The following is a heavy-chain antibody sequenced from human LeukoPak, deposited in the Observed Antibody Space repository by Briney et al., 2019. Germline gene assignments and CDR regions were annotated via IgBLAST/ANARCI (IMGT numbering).Heavy chain of an antibody. CDR3: AKDPMITFGGVGLFDY. CDR2: IRYDGSNK. V-gene: IGHV3-30*02. D-gene: IGHD3-16*01. CDR1: GFTFSSYA. J-gene: IGHJ4*02. Sequence: GGSLRLSCAASGFTFSSYAMHWVRQAPGKGLEWVAFIRYDGSNKYYADSVKGRFTISRDNSKNTLYLQMNSLRAEDTAVYYCAKDPMITFGGVGLFDYWGQGTLVTVSS.